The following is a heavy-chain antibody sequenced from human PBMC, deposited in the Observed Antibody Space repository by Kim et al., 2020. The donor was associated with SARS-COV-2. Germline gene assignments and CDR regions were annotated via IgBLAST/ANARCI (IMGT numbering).Heavy chain of an antibody. D-gene: IGHD1-20*01. Sequence: GGSLRLSCAASGFTFSSYSMHWVRQAPGKALVWVSPISSDGGSTNYADSVKGRFTISRDNSKSTVYLQMNNLSAEDSAMYYCARGSVKSLTASPSWCRGT. CDR3: ARGSVKSLTASPS. CDR2: ISSDGGST. CDR1: GFTFSSYS. J-gene: IGHJ5*01. V-gene: IGHV3-74*01.